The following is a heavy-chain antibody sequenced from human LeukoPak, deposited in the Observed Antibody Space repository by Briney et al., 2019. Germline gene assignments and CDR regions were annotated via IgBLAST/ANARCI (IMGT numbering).Heavy chain of an antibody. CDR3: ATDGRSSGWYGFDY. V-gene: IGHV3-21*01. CDR1: GFTFSTYS. D-gene: IGHD6-19*01. Sequence: GGSPRLSCAASGFTFSTYSMNWVRQAPGRGLEWVSSITSPVGRMYYADSLKGRITISRDNARSTLYLQMNSLRAEDTAVYYCATDGRSSGWYGFDYWGQGILVTVSS. J-gene: IGHJ4*02. CDR2: ITSPVGRM.